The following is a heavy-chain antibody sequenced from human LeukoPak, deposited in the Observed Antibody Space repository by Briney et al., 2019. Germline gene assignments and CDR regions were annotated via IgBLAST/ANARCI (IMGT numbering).Heavy chain of an antibody. CDR3: ARGGSSYWGQSKYYFDC. D-gene: IGHD7-27*01. J-gene: IGHJ4*02. Sequence: PGGSLRLSCAASGFTFSSYSMNWVRQAPGKGLEWVSSISSSSSYIYYADSVKGRFTISRDNAKNSLYLQMNSLRAEDTAVYYCARGGSSYWGQSKYYFDCWGQGTLVTVSS. CDR2: ISSSSSYI. V-gene: IGHV3-21*01. CDR1: GFTFSSYS.